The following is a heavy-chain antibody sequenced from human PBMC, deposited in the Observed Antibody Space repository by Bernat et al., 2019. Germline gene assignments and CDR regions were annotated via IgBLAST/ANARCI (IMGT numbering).Heavy chain of an antibody. CDR2: IYCNGNT. D-gene: IGHD6-13*01. V-gene: IGHV3-53*01. CDR1: GFSVSSNF. CDR3: ASSARAEAAGLIDY. J-gene: IGHJ4*02. Sequence: EVQLAESGGGLIQPGGSLRLSCAASGFSVSSNFMSWVRQTPGREPEWVSFIYCNGNTYHADSVKGRFTISRDTSNNALYLQMNNLRAEDTAVYYCASSARAEAAGLIDYWGQGTLVTVSS.